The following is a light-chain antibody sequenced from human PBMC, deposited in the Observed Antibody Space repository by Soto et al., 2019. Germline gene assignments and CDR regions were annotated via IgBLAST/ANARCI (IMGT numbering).Light chain of an antibody. CDR2: DAS. V-gene: IGKV1D-13*01. CDR3: QQFNNYPLP. CDR1: QGISSA. Sequence: AIQLTQSPSSLSASVGDRVTITCRASQGISSALAWYQQKPGKAPKLLIYDASSLESGVPSRFSGSGYGTDFTLTISSLQPEDFATDYCQQFNNYPLPFGGGTQVEI. J-gene: IGKJ4*01.